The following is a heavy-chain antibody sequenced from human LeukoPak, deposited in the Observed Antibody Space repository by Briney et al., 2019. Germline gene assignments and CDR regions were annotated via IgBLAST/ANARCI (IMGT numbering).Heavy chain of an antibody. D-gene: IGHD3-10*01. CDR1: GFTFSSYS. CDR3: AREPSGVLGLDY. Sequence: GGSLRLSCVASGFTFSSYSMNWVRQAAGKGLEWVSYISSSNSPIYYADSLRGRFTISRDNAKNSLFLQMNSLRVEDTAVYYCAREPSGVLGLDYWGQGTLVTVSS. J-gene: IGHJ4*02. V-gene: IGHV3-48*01. CDR2: ISSSNSPI.